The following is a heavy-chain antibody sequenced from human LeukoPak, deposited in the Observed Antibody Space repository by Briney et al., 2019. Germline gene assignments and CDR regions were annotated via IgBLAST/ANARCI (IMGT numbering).Heavy chain of an antibody. CDR2: IRYDGSTK. CDR3: AKDPAAYSYHFTTGFDY. D-gene: IGHD5-18*01. Sequence: GGSLRLSCAASGFTFSTYGMHWGRQAPGKGLEWVTFIRYDGSTKYYADSVKGRFTISRDNSKNTLYLQMNSLSAEDTAVYYCAKDPAAYSYHFTTGFDYWGQGTLVTVSS. J-gene: IGHJ4*02. V-gene: IGHV3-30*02. CDR1: GFTFSTYG.